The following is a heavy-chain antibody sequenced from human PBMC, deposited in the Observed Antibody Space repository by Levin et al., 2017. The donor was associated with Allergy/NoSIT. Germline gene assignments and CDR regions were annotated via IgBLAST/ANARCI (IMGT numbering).Heavy chain of an antibody. CDR1: GFTVSSNY. CDR2: IYSGGNT. J-gene: IGHJ4*02. CDR3: ARSTTTRSSGYEWSY. V-gene: IGHV3-53*01. D-gene: IGHD5-12*01. Sequence: LSLTCAASGFTVSSNYMSWVRQAPGKGLEWVSVIYSGGNTYYADSVKGRFTISRDNSKNTLYLQMNSLSAEDTAVYYCARSTTTRSSGYEWSYWGQGALVTVSS.